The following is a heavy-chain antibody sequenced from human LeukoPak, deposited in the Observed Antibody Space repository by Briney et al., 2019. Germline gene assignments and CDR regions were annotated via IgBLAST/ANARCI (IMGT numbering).Heavy chain of an antibody. V-gene: IGHV4-39*07. J-gene: IGHJ6*03. CDR3: ARRGGEVARNYYYYYYMDV. D-gene: IGHD3-10*01. CDR1: GGSISSSSYY. Sequence: ASETLSLTCTVSGGSISSSSYYWGWIRQPPGKGLEWIGRIYYSGSTYYNPSLKSRVTMSLDTSKIQFSLRLSSVTAADTAVYYCARRGGEVARNYYYYYYMDVWGKGTTVTISS. CDR2: IYYSGST.